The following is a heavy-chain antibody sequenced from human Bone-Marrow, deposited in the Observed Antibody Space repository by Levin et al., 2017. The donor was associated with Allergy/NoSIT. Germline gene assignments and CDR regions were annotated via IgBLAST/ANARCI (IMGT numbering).Heavy chain of an antibody. V-gene: IGHV3-7*01. D-gene: IGHD6-19*01. CDR3: VRDHGSGWNGGVYPDF. CDR2: IKQGGSEK. Sequence: LSLPCAASGFIFRSFYMSWVRQAPGKGLEWVANIKQGGSEKKYADSVKGRFTISRDNAKNSVSLQMNSLRDEDTAVYFCVRDHGSGWNGGVYPDFWGQGTLVTVSS. J-gene: IGHJ4*02. CDR1: GFIFRSFY.